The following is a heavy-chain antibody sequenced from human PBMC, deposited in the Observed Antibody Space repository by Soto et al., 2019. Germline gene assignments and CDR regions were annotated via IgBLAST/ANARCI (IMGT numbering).Heavy chain of an antibody. J-gene: IGHJ6*02. Sequence: GASVKVSCKASGYTFTSYYMHWVRQAPGQGLEWMGIINPSGGSTSYAQKFQGRVTMTRDTSTSTVYMELSSLRSEDTAVYYCARDKLRVFGVAPNYYYYGMDVWGQGTTVTVSS. CDR2: INPSGGST. CDR3: ARDKLRVFGVAPNYYYYGMDV. V-gene: IGHV1-46*01. D-gene: IGHD3-3*01. CDR1: GYTFTSYY.